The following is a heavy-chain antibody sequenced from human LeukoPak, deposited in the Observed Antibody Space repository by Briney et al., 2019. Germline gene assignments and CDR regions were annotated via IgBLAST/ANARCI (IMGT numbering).Heavy chain of an antibody. V-gene: IGHV4-31*01. Sequence: SETLSLTCTVSGGSISSGGYYWSWIRQHPGKGLEWIGYIYYSGSTYYNPSLKSQVTISVDTSKTQFSLKLSSVTAADTAVYYCARIWFGESYYFDYWGQGTLVTVSS. CDR3: ARIWFGESYYFDY. CDR2: IYYSGST. D-gene: IGHD3-10*01. J-gene: IGHJ4*02. CDR1: GGSISSGGYY.